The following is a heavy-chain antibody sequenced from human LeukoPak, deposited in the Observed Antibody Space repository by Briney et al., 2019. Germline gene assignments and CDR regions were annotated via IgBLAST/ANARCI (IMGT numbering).Heavy chain of an antibody. V-gene: IGHV1-2*02. CDR1: GYTFTDYY. CDR3: ARWGGTAPDTLIYYFDY. Sequence: ASVKVSCKASGYTFTDYYIHWVRQAPGQRLEWMGWINPTSGDTSYAQGFQGRVTMTRDTSINTAYMELNRLRSDDTAVFYCARWGGTAPDTLIYYFDYWGQGTLVTVSS. J-gene: IGHJ4*02. D-gene: IGHD6-13*01. CDR2: INPTSGDT.